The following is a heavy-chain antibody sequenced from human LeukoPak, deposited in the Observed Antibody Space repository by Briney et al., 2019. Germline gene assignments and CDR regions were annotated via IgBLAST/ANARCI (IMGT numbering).Heavy chain of an antibody. CDR3: ARDGSGFYYYYYMDV. J-gene: IGHJ6*03. Sequence: GGSLRLSCAASGFTFTDYSMTWVRQAPGKGLEWAASISTVSTYTFYSDSVKGRASITRDNAKNMLYLQMSSLSADDTAVYYCARDGSGFYYYYYMDVWGRGTTVTVS. V-gene: IGHV3-21*06. CDR1: GFTFTDYS. D-gene: IGHD6-25*01. CDR2: ISTVSTYT.